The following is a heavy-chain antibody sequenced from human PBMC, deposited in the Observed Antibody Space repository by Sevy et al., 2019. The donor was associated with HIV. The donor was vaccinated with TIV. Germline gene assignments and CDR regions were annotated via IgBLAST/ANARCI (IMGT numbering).Heavy chain of an antibody. J-gene: IGHJ3*02. CDR1: GFTFSSYE. CDR2: ISSSGSTI. CDR3: AGDKQWLVHAFDI. V-gene: IGHV3-48*03. Sequence: GGSLRLSCAASGFTFSSYEMNWVRQAPGKGLEWVSYISSSGSTIYYADSVKGRLTISRDNAKNSLYLQMNSRRAEDTAVYYCAGDKQWLVHAFDIWGQGTMVTVSS. D-gene: IGHD6-19*01.